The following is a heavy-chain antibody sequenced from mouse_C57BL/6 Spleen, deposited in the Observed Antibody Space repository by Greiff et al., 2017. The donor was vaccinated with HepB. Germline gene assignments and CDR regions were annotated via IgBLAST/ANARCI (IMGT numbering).Heavy chain of an antibody. CDR3: TRGTGTSYYAMDY. D-gene: IGHD4-1*01. V-gene: IGHV5-9-1*02. CDR2: ISSGGDYI. CDR1: GFTFSSYA. J-gene: IGHJ4*01. Sequence: EVKVEESGEGLVKPGGSLKLSCAASGFTFSSYAMSWVRQTPEKRLEWVAYISSGGDYIYYADTVKGRFTISRDNARNTLYLQMSSLKSEDTAMYYCTRGTGTSYYAMDYWGQGTSVTVSS.